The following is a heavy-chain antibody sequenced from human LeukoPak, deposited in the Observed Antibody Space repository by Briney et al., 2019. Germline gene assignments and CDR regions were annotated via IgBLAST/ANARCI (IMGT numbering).Heavy chain of an antibody. D-gene: IGHD6-13*01. CDR3: ASGSSWYDTYYMDV. CDR2: IYTSGST. Sequence: PSETLSLTCTVSGGSISSYYWSWIRQPAGKGLEWIGRIYTSGSTNYNPSPKSRVTISVDTSKNQFSLKLSSVTAADTAVYYCASGSSWYDTYYMDVWGKGTTVTISS. V-gene: IGHV4-4*07. J-gene: IGHJ6*03. CDR1: GGSISSYY.